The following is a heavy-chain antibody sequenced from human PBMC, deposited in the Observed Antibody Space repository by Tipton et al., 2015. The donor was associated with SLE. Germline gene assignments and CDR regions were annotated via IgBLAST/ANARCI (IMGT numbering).Heavy chain of an antibody. Sequence: LRLSCTVSGGSISSGGYYWSWNRQHPGKGLEWIGYIYYSGSTYYNPALKSRVTISVDTSKNQFSLKLSSVTAADTAVYYCARGGSSSGYFQHWGQGTLVTVSA. D-gene: IGHD6-6*01. CDR2: IYYSGST. CDR1: GGSISSGGYY. CDR3: ARGGSSSGYFQH. J-gene: IGHJ1*01. V-gene: IGHV4-31*02.